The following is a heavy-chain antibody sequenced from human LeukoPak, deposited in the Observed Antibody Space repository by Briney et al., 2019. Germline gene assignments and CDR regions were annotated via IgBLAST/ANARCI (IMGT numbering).Heavy chain of an antibody. CDR3: AKHPWFGEFWYFDL. V-gene: IGHV4-38-2*02. Sequence: SETLSLTCTVSGYSISSGYYWGWIRQPPGKGLEWIGSIYHSGSTYYNPSLKSRVTISVDTSKNQFSLTLSSVTAADTAVYYCAKHPWFGEFWYFDLWGRGTLVTVSS. J-gene: IGHJ2*01. CDR2: IYHSGST. CDR1: GYSISSGYY. D-gene: IGHD3-10*01.